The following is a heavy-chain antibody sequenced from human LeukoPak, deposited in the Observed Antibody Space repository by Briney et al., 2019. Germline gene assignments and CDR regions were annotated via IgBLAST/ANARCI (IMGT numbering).Heavy chain of an antibody. CDR3: ARVNSSGYYGRAFDI. J-gene: IGHJ3*02. Sequence: GGSLRLSCVASGFTVSSYYVSWVRQAPGKGLEWVSSISSSSSYIYYADSVKGRFTISRDNAENSLYLQMNSLRAEDTAVYYCARVNSSGYYGRAFDIWGQGTMVTVSS. CDR2: ISSSSSYI. CDR1: GFTVSSYY. D-gene: IGHD3-22*01. V-gene: IGHV3-21*01.